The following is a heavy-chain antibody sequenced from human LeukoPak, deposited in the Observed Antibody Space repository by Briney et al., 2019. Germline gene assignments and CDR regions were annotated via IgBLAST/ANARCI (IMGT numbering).Heavy chain of an antibody. D-gene: IGHD2-2*01. CDR2: ISGSGDTT. J-gene: IGHJ4*02. CDR1: GFTFTTYA. V-gene: IGHV3-23*01. Sequence: GGSLRLSCAASGFTFTTYAMTWVRQAPGKGLEWVSAISGSGDTTYYADSVKGRFTISRDNSKNTLFLQMNSLKPEDTAVYYCARDSSVIYCSSPSWYWHHFDYWGQGTLVTVSS. CDR3: ARDSSVIYCSSPSWYWHHFDY.